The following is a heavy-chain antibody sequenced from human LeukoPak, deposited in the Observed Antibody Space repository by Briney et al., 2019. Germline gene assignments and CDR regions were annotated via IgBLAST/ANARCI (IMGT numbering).Heavy chain of an antibody. CDR2: INQDGTEK. D-gene: IGHD6-13*01. V-gene: IGHV3-7*03. Sequence: GGSLRLSCAASGFTFSSYWMSWVRQAPGEGLEWVAKINQDGTEKAYVHSVRGRFTISRDNAKNSLFLQMNSLRAEDTAVYYCARGPLIAAAGTWWGQGTLVTVSS. CDR3: ARGPLIAAAGTW. CDR1: GFTFSSYW. J-gene: IGHJ4*02.